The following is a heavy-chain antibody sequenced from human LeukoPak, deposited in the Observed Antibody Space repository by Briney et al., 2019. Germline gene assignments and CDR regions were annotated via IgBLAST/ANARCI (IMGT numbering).Heavy chain of an antibody. V-gene: IGHV4-34*01. CDR2: INHGGSA. CDR3: ARGLGGGNSVYFDL. Sequence: PSETLSLTCAVYDVSLSAYYWSWIRQPPGKGMEWIGEINHGGSANYNPTLQSRVTISVDTSKNQFSLKLGSVTAADTAVYYCARGLGGGNSVYFDLWGRGTLVMVSS. D-gene: IGHD4-23*01. J-gene: IGHJ2*01. CDR1: DVSLSAYY.